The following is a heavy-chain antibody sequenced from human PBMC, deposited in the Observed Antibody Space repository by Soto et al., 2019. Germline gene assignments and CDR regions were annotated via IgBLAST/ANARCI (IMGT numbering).Heavy chain of an antibody. Sequence: GGSLRLSCAASGFTFSSYAMSWVRQAPGKGLEWVSAISGNGGSTYYADSVKGPFTISRDKTKNTLYLQMNSLRAADPAVYYSVKDPKCWNLHHWGQGTLVTVSS. CDR3: VKDPKCWNLHH. D-gene: IGHD1-1*01. CDR2: ISGNGGST. J-gene: IGHJ5*02. CDR1: GFTFSSYA. V-gene: IGHV3-23*01.